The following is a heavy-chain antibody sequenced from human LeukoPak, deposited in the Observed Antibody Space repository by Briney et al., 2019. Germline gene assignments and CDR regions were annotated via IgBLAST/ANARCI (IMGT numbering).Heavy chain of an antibody. D-gene: IGHD2/OR15-2a*01. CDR3: ATDFDFRDAFDI. CDR2: MNPNSANT. Sequence: ASVKVSCKASGYTFTSYDINWVRQATGQGLEWMGWMNPNSANTGYAQKFQGRVTMTEDTSTDTAYMELSSLRSEDTAVYYCATDFDFRDAFDIWGQGTMVTVSS. J-gene: IGHJ3*02. V-gene: IGHV1-8*01. CDR1: GYTFTSYD.